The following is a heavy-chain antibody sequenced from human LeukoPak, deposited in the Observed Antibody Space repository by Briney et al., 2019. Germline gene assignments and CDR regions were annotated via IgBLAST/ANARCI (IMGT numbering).Heavy chain of an antibody. Sequence: GSLKLSCAASGFTFGNYAMSWVRQAPGRGLEWVSTISGGGTSTYFADSVKGRFTISRDNAKNSLYLQMNSLRAEDTALYYCAKDMGSGWYVHDAFDIWGQGTMVTVSS. D-gene: IGHD6-19*01. CDR1: GFTFGNYA. CDR3: AKDMGSGWYVHDAFDI. J-gene: IGHJ3*02. CDR2: ISGGGTST. V-gene: IGHV3-23*01.